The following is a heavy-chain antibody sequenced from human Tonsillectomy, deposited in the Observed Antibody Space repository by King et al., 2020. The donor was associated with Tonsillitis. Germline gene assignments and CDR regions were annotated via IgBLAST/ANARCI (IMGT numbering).Heavy chain of an antibody. Sequence: VQLVESGGGLVQPGGSLRLSCIASDFTFSGYWMTWVRQTPGKGLEWVATIEKDGSEKYYVDSVEGRFTVSRDNAKNSLFLQMNSVRSEDTAVYYCAGAGNYGMDVWGQGTTVTVSS. D-gene: IGHD1-14*01. CDR3: AGAGNYGMDV. J-gene: IGHJ6*02. V-gene: IGHV3-7*03. CDR1: DFTFSGYW. CDR2: IEKDGSEK.